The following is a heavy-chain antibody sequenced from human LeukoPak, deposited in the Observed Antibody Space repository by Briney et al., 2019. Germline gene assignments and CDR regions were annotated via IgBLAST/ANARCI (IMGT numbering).Heavy chain of an antibody. D-gene: IGHD3-10*01. CDR2: INHSGST. V-gene: IGHV4-34*01. CDR1: GVSFSGYY. Sequence: SETLSLTCAVYGVSFSGYYWSWIRQPPGKGLEWIGGINHSGSTNYNPSLKSRVTISVDTSKNQFSLKLSSVTAADTAVYYCARRSAERITMVRGVIYYFDYWGQGTLVTVSS. J-gene: IGHJ4*02. CDR3: ARRSAERITMVRGVIYYFDY.